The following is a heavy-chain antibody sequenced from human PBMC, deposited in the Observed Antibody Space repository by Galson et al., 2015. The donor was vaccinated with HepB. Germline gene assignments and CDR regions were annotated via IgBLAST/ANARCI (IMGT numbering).Heavy chain of an antibody. CDR2: ISYDGSNK. Sequence: SLRLSCAASGFTFSSYGMHWVRQAPGKGLGWVAVISYDGSNKYYADSVKGRFTISRDNSKNTLYLQMNSLRAEDTAVYYCAKHELREGMDVWGQGTTVTVSS. J-gene: IGHJ6*02. CDR3: AKHELREGMDV. CDR1: GFTFSSYG. D-gene: IGHD1-26*01. V-gene: IGHV3-30*18.